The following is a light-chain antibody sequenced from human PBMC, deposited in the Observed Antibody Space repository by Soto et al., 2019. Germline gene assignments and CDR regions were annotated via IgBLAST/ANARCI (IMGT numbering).Light chain of an antibody. CDR2: GAS. CDR3: QPYNNSPGT. Sequence: EIVLTQSPGTLSVSPGERATLSCRASQSVSSKLAWYQQKPGQAPRLLFYGASTGPTGIPARFSGSGSETEFNLSISSLQSEHFALYYSQPYNNSPGTFGQRTPVQIK. CDR1: QSVSSK. V-gene: IGKV3-15*01. J-gene: IGKJ1*01.